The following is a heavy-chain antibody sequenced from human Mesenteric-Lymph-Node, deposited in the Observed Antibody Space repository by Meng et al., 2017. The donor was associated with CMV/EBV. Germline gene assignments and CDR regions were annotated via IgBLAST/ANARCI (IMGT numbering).Heavy chain of an antibody. CDR3: VRAVAVAGTGGFY. J-gene: IGHJ4*02. CDR1: GFTFSSYY. Sequence: GESLKISCAASGFTFSSYYMHWVRLVPGKGLVWVSRINSDGSSTSYADSVKGRFTISRDNAKNTLYLQMNSLRVEDTAVYYCVRAVAVAGTGGFYWGQGTLVTVSS. CDR2: INSDGSST. D-gene: IGHD6-19*01. V-gene: IGHV3-74*01.